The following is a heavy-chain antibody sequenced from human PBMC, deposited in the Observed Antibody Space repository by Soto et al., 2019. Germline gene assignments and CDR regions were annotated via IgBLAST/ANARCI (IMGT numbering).Heavy chain of an antibody. CDR3: TTDLLFGVPHAFDI. CDR1: GCTGRKCR. Sequence: GCTGRKCRMRWVRQAPGKGLEWVGRIKSTTDGGTTAYAAPVKCRFTISRDDSKNTLYLQMNSLKTEDTAVYYCTTDLLFGVPHAFDIWGQRPMVTLSS. V-gene: IGHV3-15*01. J-gene: IGHJ3*02. D-gene: IGHD3-10*01. CDR2: IKSTTDGGTT.